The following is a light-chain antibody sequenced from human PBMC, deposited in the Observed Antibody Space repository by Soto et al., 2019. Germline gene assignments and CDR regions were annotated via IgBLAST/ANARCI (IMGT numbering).Light chain of an antibody. CDR2: DAS. V-gene: IGKV3-20*01. J-gene: IGKJ1*01. CDR1: QSVSSY. CDR3: QQYGSSSWT. Sequence: EIVLTQSPVTLSLSPGERATLSCRASQSVSSYLAWYQQKPGQAPRLLIYDASNTATGIPARFSGSGSGTDFTLTISRLEPEDFAVYYCQQYGSSSWTFGQGTKVDIK.